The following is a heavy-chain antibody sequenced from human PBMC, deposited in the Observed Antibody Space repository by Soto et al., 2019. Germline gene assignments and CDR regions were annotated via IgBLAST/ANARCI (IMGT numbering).Heavy chain of an antibody. V-gene: IGHV5-51*01. Sequence: GESLKISCKGSGYSFTSYWIGWVRQMPGKGLEWMGIIYPGDSDTRYSPSFQGQVTISADKSISTAYLQWSSLKASDTAMYYCARSIYCSGGSCYPDASDIWGQGTMVTLSS. J-gene: IGHJ3*02. D-gene: IGHD2-15*01. CDR1: GYSFTSYW. CDR3: ARSIYCSGGSCYPDASDI. CDR2: IYPGDSDT.